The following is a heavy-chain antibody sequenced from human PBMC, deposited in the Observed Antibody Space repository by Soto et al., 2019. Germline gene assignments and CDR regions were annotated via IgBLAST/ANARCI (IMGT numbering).Heavy chain of an antibody. Sequence: QLQLQESGPRLVKPSETLSLTCSVSGGSISSSSYSWGWIRQPPGKGLEWIGTIYYRGSTHYNPSLAARVAISSATPANQLSSRLSAVAAADTAVHYCGRQPVHCVCTTSFGQHSVDVWGQGTTVTVS. D-gene: IGHD2-2*01. V-gene: IGHV4-39*01. CDR2: IYYRGST. CDR1: GGSISSSSYS. J-gene: IGHJ6*02. CDR3: GRQPVHCVCTTSFGQHSVDV.